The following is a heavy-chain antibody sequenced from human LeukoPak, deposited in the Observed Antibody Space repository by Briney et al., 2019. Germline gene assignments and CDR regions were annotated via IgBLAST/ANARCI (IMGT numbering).Heavy chain of an antibody. J-gene: IGHJ5*02. V-gene: IGHV1-2*02. CDR3: AQDGTLVPADNWFDP. Sequence: ASVKVSCKASGYTFTGYYMHWVRQAPGQGLEGMGWINPNSGGTNYAQKFQGRVTMTRDTSISTAYMELSRLRSDDTAVYYCAQDGTLVPADNWFDPWGQGTLVTVSS. D-gene: IGHD6-13*01. CDR2: INPNSGGT. CDR1: GYTFTGYY.